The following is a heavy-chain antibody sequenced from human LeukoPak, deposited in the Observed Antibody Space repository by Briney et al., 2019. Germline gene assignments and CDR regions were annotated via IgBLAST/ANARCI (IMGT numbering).Heavy chain of an antibody. Sequence: PGGSLRLSCAASGFSFNTFGMDWVRQAPGKGLEWVASISHDGSNKYYADSVKGRFTISRDNSKNTLYLQMNSLRAEDTAVYYCAKDGGVGAMVLYFDYWGQGTLVTVSS. CDR3: AKDGGVGAMVLYFDY. J-gene: IGHJ4*02. CDR2: ISHDGSNK. D-gene: IGHD5-18*01. CDR1: GFSFNTFG. V-gene: IGHV3-30-3*01.